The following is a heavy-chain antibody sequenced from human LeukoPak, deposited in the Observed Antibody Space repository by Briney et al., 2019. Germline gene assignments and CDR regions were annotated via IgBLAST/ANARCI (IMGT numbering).Heavy chain of an antibody. CDR1: GFTFSGHW. CDR3: ARGSPMLRGRPFDY. CDR2: INERGTDS. V-gene: IGHV3-74*03. Sequence: GGSLRLSCTASGFTFSGHWIHWVRQPPGMGLVWVSRINERGTDSMYAESVKGRFTISRDNAKNTVYLQMNSLRAEDTAVYYCARGSPMLRGRPFDYWGQGTLVTVSS. J-gene: IGHJ4*02. D-gene: IGHD3-10*01.